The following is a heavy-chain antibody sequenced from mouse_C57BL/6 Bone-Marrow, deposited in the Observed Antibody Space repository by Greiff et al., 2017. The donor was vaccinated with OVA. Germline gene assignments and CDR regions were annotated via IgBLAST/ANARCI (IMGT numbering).Heavy chain of an antibody. Sequence: VQLQQSGAELVRPGASVKLSCTASGYTFTDYYINWVQQRPGQGLEWIARIYPGSGNTYYNEKFKGKATLTAEKSSSTAYMQLSSLTSEDSAVYFCARNYGSSFDYWGQGTTLTVSS. CDR2: IYPGSGNT. J-gene: IGHJ2*01. D-gene: IGHD1-1*01. CDR3: ARNYGSSFDY. V-gene: IGHV1-76*01. CDR1: GYTFTDYY.